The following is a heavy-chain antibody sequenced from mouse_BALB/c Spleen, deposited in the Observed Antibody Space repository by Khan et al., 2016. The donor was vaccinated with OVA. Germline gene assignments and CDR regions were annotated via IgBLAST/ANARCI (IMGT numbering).Heavy chain of an antibody. J-gene: IGHJ4*01. CDR1: GYSITSGYS. Sequence: EVQLQESGPDLVKPSQSLALTCTVTGYSITSGYSWHWIRQFPGNKLEWMGYIYYRGSINYNPPLKSRISITRDTSKYQLFLQLFSVTTEYTATYYCAKYVNYMDYWGQGTSVTVSS. V-gene: IGHV3-1*02. D-gene: IGHD2-1*01. CDR2: IYYRGSI. CDR3: AKYVNYMDY.